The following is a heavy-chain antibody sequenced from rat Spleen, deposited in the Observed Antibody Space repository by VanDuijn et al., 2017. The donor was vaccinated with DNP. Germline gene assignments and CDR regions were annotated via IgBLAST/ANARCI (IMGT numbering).Heavy chain of an antibody. CDR2: VSPSGGIT. CDR1: KFTFSNYD. V-gene: IGHV5-25*01. Sequence: EVQLVESGGGLVQPGRSLKLSCAASKFTFSNYDMAWVRQAPTKGLEWVAAVSPSGGITYYRDSVKGRFTVSRDNAKSTLYLQMDSLRSEDTATYYCARAGVYDGPYWYFDFWGPGTMVTVSS. CDR3: ARAGVYDGPYWYFDF. D-gene: IGHD1-6*01. J-gene: IGHJ1*01.